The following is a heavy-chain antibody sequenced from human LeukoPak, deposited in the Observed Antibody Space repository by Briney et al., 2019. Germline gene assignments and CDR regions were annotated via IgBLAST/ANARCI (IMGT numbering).Heavy chain of an antibody. CDR2: IYYSGST. CDR3: ARLPYCSGGSCYSWRDY. V-gene: IGHV4-59*08. D-gene: IGHD2-15*01. CDR1: GGSISSYY. J-gene: IGHJ4*02. Sequence: SETLSLTCTVSGGSISSYYWSRIRQPPGKGLEWIGYIYYSGSTNYNPSLKSRVTISVDTSKNQFSLKLSSVTAADTAVYYCARLPYCSGGSCYSWRDYWGQGTLVTVSS.